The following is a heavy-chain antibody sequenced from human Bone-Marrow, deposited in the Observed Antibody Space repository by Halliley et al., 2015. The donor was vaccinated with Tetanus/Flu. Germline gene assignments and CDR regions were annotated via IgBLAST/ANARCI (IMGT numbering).Heavy chain of an antibody. V-gene: IGHV4-4*02. Sequence: GFGWMGETHHGGGPNYSPSLKSRVSLSVDRSKTQFSLRMISVTAADTAAYYCASFNYSVYALDVWGQGTTVTVSS. CDR3: ASFNYSVYALDV. J-gene: IGHJ6*02. CDR2: THHGGGP.